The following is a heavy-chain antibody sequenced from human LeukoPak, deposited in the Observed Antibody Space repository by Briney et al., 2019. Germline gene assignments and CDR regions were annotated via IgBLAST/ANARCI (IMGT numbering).Heavy chain of an antibody. CDR1: GGSFSGYY. D-gene: IGHD6-13*01. CDR3: ARVTAAGNYYYYYYMDV. CDR2: INHSGST. V-gene: IGHV4-34*01. Sequence: SETLSLTCAVYGGSFSGYYWSWIRQPPGKGLEWIGEINHSGSTNYNPSLKSRVTISVDTSKNQFSPKLSSVTAADTAVYYCARVTAAGNYYYYYYMDVWGKGTTVTVSS. J-gene: IGHJ6*03.